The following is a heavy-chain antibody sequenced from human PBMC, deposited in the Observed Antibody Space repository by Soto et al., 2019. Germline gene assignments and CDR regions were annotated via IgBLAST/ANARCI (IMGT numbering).Heavy chain of an antibody. V-gene: IGHV4-59*01. CDR2: IYYSGST. CDR1: GGSISSYY. J-gene: IGHJ4*02. D-gene: IGHD3-16*01. CDR3: ARMGDYIWGTNIIFDY. Sequence: QVQLQESGPGLVKPSETLSLTCTVSGGSISSYYWSWIRQPPGKGLEWIGYIYYSGSTNYNPSLKSRVTISVDTSKNQFSLKLSSVTAADTAVYYCARMGDYIWGTNIIFDYWGQGTLVTVSS.